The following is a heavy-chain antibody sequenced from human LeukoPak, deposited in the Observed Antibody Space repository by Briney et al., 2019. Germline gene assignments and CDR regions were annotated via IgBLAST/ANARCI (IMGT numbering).Heavy chain of an antibody. V-gene: IGHV4-59*01. D-gene: IGHD3-10*01. CDR1: GGSISSYY. Sequence: SETLSLTCTVHGGSISSYYGSWIRQPPGKGLEWIGYIYYSGSTNYNPSLKSRVTISVDTSKNQFSLKLSSVTAADTAVYYCARGDYYGSGSDHYYFDYWGQGTLVTVSS. CDR2: IYYSGST. CDR3: ARGDYYGSGSDHYYFDY. J-gene: IGHJ4*02.